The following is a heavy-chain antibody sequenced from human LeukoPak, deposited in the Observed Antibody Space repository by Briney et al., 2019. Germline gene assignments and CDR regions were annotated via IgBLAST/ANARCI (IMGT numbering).Heavy chain of an antibody. V-gene: IGHV4-39*01. D-gene: IGHD3-22*01. Sequence: SETLSLTCTVPGGSISSSSYYWGWIRQPPGKGLEWIGSIYYSGSTYYNPSLKSRVTISVDTSKNQFSLKLSSVTAADTAVYYCARPYDSSGYYLDYWGQGTLVTVSS. CDR2: IYYSGST. J-gene: IGHJ4*02. CDR1: GGSISSSSYY. CDR3: ARPYDSSGYYLDY.